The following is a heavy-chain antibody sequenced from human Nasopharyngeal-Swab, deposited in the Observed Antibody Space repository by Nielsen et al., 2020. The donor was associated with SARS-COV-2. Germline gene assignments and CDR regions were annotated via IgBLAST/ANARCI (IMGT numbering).Heavy chain of an antibody. CDR2: ITSGNSV. J-gene: IGHJ4*02. CDR1: GFTFSRYT. Sequence: AESLKISCATSGFTFSRYTMTWVRQAPGKGLQWISYITSGNSVQYADSVRGRFTISRDDAKNSLYLQMNSLTAEDTAVYYCARERGGGYGDYWGQGTLVTVSS. CDR3: ARERGGGYGDY. D-gene: IGHD5-12*01. V-gene: IGHV3-48*04.